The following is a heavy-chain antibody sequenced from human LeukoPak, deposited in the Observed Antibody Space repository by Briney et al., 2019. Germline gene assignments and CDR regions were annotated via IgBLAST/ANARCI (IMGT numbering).Heavy chain of an antibody. CDR2: ISNNAITT. Sequence: GGSLRLSCAASGFSFNSYAMTWVRQAPGKELEWVSAISNNAITTYYADSVKGRFTISRDNSKNTVYLQINSLRAQDTATYYCVKGTTGWEQGLDYWGQGTLVTVSS. J-gene: IGHJ4*02. CDR1: GFSFNSYA. D-gene: IGHD1-26*01. V-gene: IGHV3-23*01. CDR3: VKGTTGWEQGLDY.